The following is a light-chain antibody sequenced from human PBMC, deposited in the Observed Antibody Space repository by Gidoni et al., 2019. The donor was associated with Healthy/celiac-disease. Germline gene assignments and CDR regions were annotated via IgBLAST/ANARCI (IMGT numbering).Light chain of an antibody. CDR3: QQYDNLPPGT. J-gene: IGKJ4*01. V-gene: IGKV1-33*01. Sequence: DIQMPQSPSSLSASVGDRVTITCQASQDISNYLNWYQQKPGKAPKLLIYDASNLETGVPSRFSGSGSGTDFTFTISSLQPEDIATYYCQQYDNLPPGTFGGGTKVEIK. CDR1: QDISNY. CDR2: DAS.